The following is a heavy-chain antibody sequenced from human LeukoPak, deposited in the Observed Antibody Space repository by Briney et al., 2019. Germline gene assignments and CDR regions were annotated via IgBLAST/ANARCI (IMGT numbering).Heavy chain of an antibody. D-gene: IGHD5-18*01. CDR1: GGSFSSSSW. CDR2: INHSGST. J-gene: IGHJ3*02. Sequence: SETLSLTCAVSGGSFSSSSWWSWIRQPPGKGLEWIGEINHSGSTNYNPSLKSRVTISVDTSKNQFSLKLSSVTAADTAVYYCARVPSRIQLWLGAFDIWGQGTMVTVSS. CDR3: ARVPSRIQLWLGAFDI. V-gene: IGHV4-4*02.